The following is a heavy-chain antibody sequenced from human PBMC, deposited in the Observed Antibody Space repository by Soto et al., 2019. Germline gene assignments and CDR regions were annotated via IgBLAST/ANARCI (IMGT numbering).Heavy chain of an antibody. V-gene: IGHV3-21*01. CDR2: ISSSSSYI. J-gene: IGHJ4*02. CDR3: AIHPRDNSGYSYYFDY. D-gene: IGHD3-22*01. Sequence: GGSLRLSCAAAGVTCSGYSMNWVRQAPGKGLEWVSSISSSSSYIYYADSVKGRFTISRDNAKNSLYLQMNGLRAEDTAVYYCAIHPRDNSGYSYYFDYSGQGTLVTVSS. CDR1: GVTCSGYS.